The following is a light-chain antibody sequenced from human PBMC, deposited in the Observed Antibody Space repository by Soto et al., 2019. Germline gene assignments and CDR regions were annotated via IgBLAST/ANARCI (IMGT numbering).Light chain of an antibody. Sequence: DTQMTQSPSTLSASVGDRVTISCRASQAISSWLAWYQQRPGKAPKLLIRDVSRLESGVPSRFSGSGSGADFSLTISSLQPDDLATYYCQQYYSYSTFGQGTKLEIK. CDR1: QAISSW. CDR3: QQYYSYST. J-gene: IGKJ2*01. CDR2: DVS. V-gene: IGKV1-5*01.